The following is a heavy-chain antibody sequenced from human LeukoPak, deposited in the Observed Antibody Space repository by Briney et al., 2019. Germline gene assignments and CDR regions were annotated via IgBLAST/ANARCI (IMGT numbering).Heavy chain of an antibody. CDR1: GFTFSTYA. D-gene: IGHD2-15*01. J-gene: IGHJ4*02. V-gene: IGHV3-23*01. CDR2: IVGNGGGI. Sequence: PGGSLRLSCAASGFTFSTYAMDWVRQAPGKGLEWVSVIVGNGGGIQYADSVKGRFRISRDNAKNMLYLQMDSPRAEDTAVYYCAKDRIPDGRYSIDFWGQGTLVTVSS. CDR3: AKDRIPDGRYSIDF.